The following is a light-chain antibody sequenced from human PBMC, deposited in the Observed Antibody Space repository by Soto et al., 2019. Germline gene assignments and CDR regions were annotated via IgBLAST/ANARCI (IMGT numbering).Light chain of an antibody. CDR3: QQYNSYSTCGPAT. V-gene: IGKV1-5*03. Sequence: MTQSLLIVAVSIGDRVTXTCRXSQIISTWLAWYQQKPGRGPKCRIYSASDLEIGVPSKFSGSGFGTDYTLTTTSLEPDDCASYYCQQYNSYSTCGPATFGQGT. J-gene: IGKJ1*01. CDR2: SAS. CDR1: QIISTW.